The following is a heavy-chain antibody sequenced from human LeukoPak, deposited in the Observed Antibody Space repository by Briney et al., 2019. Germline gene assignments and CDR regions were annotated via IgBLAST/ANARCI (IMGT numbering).Heavy chain of an antibody. J-gene: IGHJ3*02. Sequence: ASVKVSCKASGYTFTCYYMHWVRQAPGQGLEWMGWINPNSGGTNYAQKFQGRVTMTRDTSISTAYMELSRLRSDDTAVYYCARDTLGIFWYDSSGYSGDDAFDIWGQGTMVTVSS. D-gene: IGHD3-22*01. CDR3: ARDTLGIFWYDSSGYSGDDAFDI. CDR2: INPNSGGT. V-gene: IGHV1-2*02. CDR1: GYTFTCYY.